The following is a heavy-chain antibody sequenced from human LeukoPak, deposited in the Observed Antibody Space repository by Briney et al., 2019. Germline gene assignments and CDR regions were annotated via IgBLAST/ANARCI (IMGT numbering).Heavy chain of an antibody. V-gene: IGHV4-59*01. Sequence: PSETLSLTCTVSGGSISRYYWSWIRQPPGKGLEWIGYIYFSGSTNYNPSLKSRVTISVDTSKNQFSLKLSSVTAADTAVYYCAGTRDLNWFDPWGQGTLVTVSS. CDR2: IYFSGST. CDR3: AGTRDLNWFDP. CDR1: GGSISRYY. J-gene: IGHJ5*02.